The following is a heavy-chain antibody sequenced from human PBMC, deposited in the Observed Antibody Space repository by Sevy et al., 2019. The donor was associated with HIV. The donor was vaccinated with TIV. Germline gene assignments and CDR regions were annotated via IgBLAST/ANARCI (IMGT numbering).Heavy chain of an antibody. Sequence: GSLRLYCAASGFTFSSYWMSWVRQAPGKGLEWVANIKQDGSEKYYVDSVKGRFTISRDNAKNSLYLQMNSLRAEDTAVYYCARERKYQLPSTYGSGSYADYWGQGTLVTVSS. CDR2: IKQDGSEK. J-gene: IGHJ4*02. CDR3: ARERKYQLPSTYGSGSYADY. CDR1: GFTFSSYW. D-gene: IGHD3-10*01. V-gene: IGHV3-7*01.